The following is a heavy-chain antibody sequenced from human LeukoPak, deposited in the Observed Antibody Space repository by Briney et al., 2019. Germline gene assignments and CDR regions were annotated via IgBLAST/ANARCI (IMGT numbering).Heavy chain of an antibody. J-gene: IGHJ4*02. CDR1: GVTFVSLA. CDR3: AKALDTYGYMRFDY. Sequence: IVPCSTSGVTFVSLAITGVRHIHKKRLEWVSAINGGGDTTYYADSVKGRFTVSRDRSTNTLFLQMSSLRAEDSGMYYCAKALDTYGYMRFDYWGQGTLVTVSS. D-gene: IGHD5-24*01. V-gene: IGHV3-23*01. CDR2: INGGGDTT.